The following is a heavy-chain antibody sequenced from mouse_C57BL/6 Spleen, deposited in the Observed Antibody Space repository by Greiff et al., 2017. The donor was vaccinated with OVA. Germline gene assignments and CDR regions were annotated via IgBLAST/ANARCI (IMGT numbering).Heavy chain of an antibody. Sequence: EVKLVESGGGLVKPGGSLKLSCAASGFTFSDYGMHWVRQAPEKGLEWVAYISSGSSTIYYADTVKGRFTISRDNAKNPLFLQMTSLRSEDTAMYYCARSADGYALWFAYWGQGTLVTVSA. V-gene: IGHV5-17*01. J-gene: IGHJ3*01. CDR2: ISSGSSTI. D-gene: IGHD2-3*01. CDR1: GFTFSDYG. CDR3: ARSADGYALWFAY.